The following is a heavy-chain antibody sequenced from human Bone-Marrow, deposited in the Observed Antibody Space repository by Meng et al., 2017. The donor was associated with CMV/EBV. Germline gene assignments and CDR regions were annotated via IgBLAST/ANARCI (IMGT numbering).Heavy chain of an antibody. CDR2: IGTAGDT. CDR1: GFTFSSYD. J-gene: IGHJ4*02. V-gene: IGHV3-13*01. D-gene: IGHD2-2*01. CDR3: ARVYLRSQTKYCSSTSCSSRDY. Sequence: GGSLRLSCAASGFTFSSYDMHWVRQATGKGLEWVSAIGTAGDTYYPGSVKGRFTISRDNSKNTLYLQMNSLRAEDTAVYYCARVYLRSQTKYCSSTSCSSRDYWGQGTLVTVSS.